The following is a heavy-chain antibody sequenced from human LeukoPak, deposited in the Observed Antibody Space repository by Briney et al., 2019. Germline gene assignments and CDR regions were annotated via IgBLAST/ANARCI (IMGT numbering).Heavy chain of an antibody. V-gene: IGHV3-30*18. CDR2: ISYDGSNK. Sequence: PGGSLRLSCAASGLTFSSYGMHWVRQAPGKGLEWVAVISYDGSNKYYADSVKGRFTISRDNSKNTLYLQMNSLRAEDTAVYYCAKDGSNYFDYWGQGTLVTVSS. J-gene: IGHJ4*02. CDR1: GLTFSSYG. CDR3: AKDGSNYFDY. D-gene: IGHD5-12*01.